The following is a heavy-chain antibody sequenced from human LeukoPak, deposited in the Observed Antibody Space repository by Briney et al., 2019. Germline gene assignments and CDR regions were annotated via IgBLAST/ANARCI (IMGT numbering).Heavy chain of an antibody. CDR1: GYTFTSYG. J-gene: IGHJ4*02. CDR2: ISSYNDNK. Sequence: ASVKVPCKASGYTFTSYGINWVRQAPGQGLEYVEWISSYNDNKNYAQKFQGRVIMTTDRSTSTAYMELRSLTSDDAAVYYCARDFDYWGQGTLVTVSS. V-gene: IGHV1-18*01. CDR3: ARDFDY.